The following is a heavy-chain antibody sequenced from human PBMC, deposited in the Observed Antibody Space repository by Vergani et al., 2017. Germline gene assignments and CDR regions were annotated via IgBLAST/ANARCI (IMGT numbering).Heavy chain of an antibody. CDR3: AKVGGRIQLWFDFDY. J-gene: IGHJ4*02. CDR1: GFTFSDYY. CDR2: ISSSSSYT. Sequence: QVQLVESGGGLVKPGGSLRLSCAASGFTFSDYYMSWIRQAPGKGLEWVSYISSSSSYTNYADSVKGRFTISRDNAKNSLYLQMNSLRAEDTAVYYCAKVGGRIQLWFDFDYWGQGTLVTVSS. D-gene: IGHD5-18*01. V-gene: IGHV3-11*06.